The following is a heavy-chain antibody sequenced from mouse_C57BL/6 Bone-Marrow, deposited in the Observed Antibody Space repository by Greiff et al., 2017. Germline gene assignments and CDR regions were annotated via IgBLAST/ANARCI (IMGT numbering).Heavy chain of an antibody. J-gene: IGHJ3*01. V-gene: IGHV1-64*01. CDR2: IHPNSGST. Sequence: VQLVESGAELVKPGASVKLSCKASGYTFTSYWMHWVKQRPGQGLEWIGMIHPNSGSTNYNEKFKSKATLTVDKSSSTAYMQLSSLTSEDSAVYYCVAPGAWFAYWGQGTLVTVSA. CDR3: VAPGAWFAY. CDR1: GYTFTSYW.